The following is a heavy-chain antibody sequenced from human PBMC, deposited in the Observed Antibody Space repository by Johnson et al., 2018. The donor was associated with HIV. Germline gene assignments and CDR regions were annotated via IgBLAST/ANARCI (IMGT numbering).Heavy chain of an antibody. CDR1: GFTFSSYA. V-gene: IGHV3-33*06. CDR3: VKSPGKVDGGNCGAFDG. Sequence: QVQLVESGGGVVQPGRSLRLSCAASGFTFSSYAMHWVRQTPGKGLEWVAVIWYDGSNKYYADSVKGRFTISRDNSKNTLYLQMNSLRAEDTAVYYCVKSPGKVDGGNCGAFDGWGQVTLVIVCS. D-gene: IGHD4-23*01. CDR2: IWYDGSNK. J-gene: IGHJ3*01.